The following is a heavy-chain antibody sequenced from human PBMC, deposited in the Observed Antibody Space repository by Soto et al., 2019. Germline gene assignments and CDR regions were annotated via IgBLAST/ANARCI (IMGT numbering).Heavy chain of an antibody. CDR3: AKGYYYDSSGYSFDY. CDR1: GFTFSSYA. V-gene: IGHV3-23*01. D-gene: IGHD3-22*01. CDR2: ISGSGGST. J-gene: IGHJ4*02. Sequence: EVQLLESGGGLVQPGGSLRLSCAASGFTFSSYAMSWVRQAPGKGLEWVSAISGSGGSTYYADSVKGRFTISSDNYKNMMYLQMNSLRAEDTAVYYCAKGYYYDSSGYSFDYWGQGTLVTVSS.